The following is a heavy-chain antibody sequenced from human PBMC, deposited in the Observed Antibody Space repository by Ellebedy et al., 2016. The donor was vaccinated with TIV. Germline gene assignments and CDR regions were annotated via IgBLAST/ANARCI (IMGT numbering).Heavy chain of an antibody. CDR3: ARDRYSSSSSRANWFDP. D-gene: IGHD6-6*01. CDR2: INPDGGTT. CDR1: GYTFTGYY. Sequence: ASVKVSCKASGYTFTGYYMHWVRQAPGQGLEWMGIINPDGGTTTYAQKFQGRVTMTRDTSTCPVYMELSRLRSDDTAVYYCARDRYSSSSSRANWFDPWGQGTLVTVSS. J-gene: IGHJ5*02. V-gene: IGHV1-46*01.